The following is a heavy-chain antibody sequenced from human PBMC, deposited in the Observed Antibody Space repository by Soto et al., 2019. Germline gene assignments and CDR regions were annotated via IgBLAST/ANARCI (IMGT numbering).Heavy chain of an antibody. V-gene: IGHV4-4*02. CDR1: GGSISTSNW. CDR2: VYRTGST. D-gene: IGHD6-13*01. CDR3: ARARATIAAAAIFDC. J-gene: IGHJ4*02. Sequence: QVQLQESGPGLVKPSGTLSLTCAVSGGSISTSNWWSWVRQPPGKGLEWIGEVYRTGSTNYNPSLESRVTVSIDKSKNQCSLKLTSVTAADTAVYYWARARATIAAAAIFDCWGQGTLVTVSS.